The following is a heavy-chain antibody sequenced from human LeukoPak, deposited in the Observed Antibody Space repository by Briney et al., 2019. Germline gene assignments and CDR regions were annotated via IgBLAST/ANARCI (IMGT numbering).Heavy chain of an antibody. Sequence: SETLSLTCTVSGYSISSGYYWGWIRQPPGKGLEWIGSIYHSGSTYYNPSLKSRVTISVDTSKNQFSLKLSSVTAADTAVYYCARSGDHGFDYWGQGTPVTVSS. D-gene: IGHD1-14*01. V-gene: IGHV4-38-2*02. CDR1: GYSISSGYY. CDR3: ARSGDHGFDY. J-gene: IGHJ4*02. CDR2: IYHSGST.